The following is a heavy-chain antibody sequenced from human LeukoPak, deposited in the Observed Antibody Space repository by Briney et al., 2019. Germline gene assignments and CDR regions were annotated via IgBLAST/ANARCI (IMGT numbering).Heavy chain of an antibody. CDR1: GASFSANY. CDR3: ARYCGSEDYCISY. D-gene: IGHD3-10*01. J-gene: IGHJ4*01. V-gene: IGHV4-34*01. Sequence: SETLSLTCAVYGASFSANYWIWIRQPPGKGLEWIGEINHSGTITYKPSLKSRLTISADTSKNQFSLKLSSVTAADTAVYYCARYCGSEDYCISYWGQGTLVTVSS. CDR2: INHSGTI.